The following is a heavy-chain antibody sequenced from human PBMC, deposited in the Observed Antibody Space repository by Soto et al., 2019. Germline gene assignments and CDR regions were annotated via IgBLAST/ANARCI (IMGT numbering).Heavy chain of an antibody. Sequence: ASVKVSCKASGYTFTSYVISWVRQAPGQGLEWMGWISVYNGNTNYAQKFQGRVTMTTDTSTSTAYMELRSLRSDDTAVYYCARDQDYYDSSGYYYDPAFDHWGQGTPVTVSS. J-gene: IGHJ4*02. CDR3: ARDQDYYDSSGYYYDPAFDH. D-gene: IGHD3-22*01. CDR2: ISVYNGNT. CDR1: GYTFTSYV. V-gene: IGHV1-18*04.